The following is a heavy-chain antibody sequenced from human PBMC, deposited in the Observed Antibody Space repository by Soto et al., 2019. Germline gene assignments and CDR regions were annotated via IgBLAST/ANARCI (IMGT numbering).Heavy chain of an antibody. Sequence: PGESLKISCQASGFSFATSWIGWVRQMPGAGLEWMGLIYPGDSDTRYSPSFQGQVTMPVDRSIRTAYLQWSSLKASDTAIYYCVRSHVMDVWGQGTPVTVSS. CDR3: VRSHVMDV. V-gene: IGHV5-51*01. CDR2: IYPGDSDT. J-gene: IGHJ6*02. CDR1: GFSFATSW.